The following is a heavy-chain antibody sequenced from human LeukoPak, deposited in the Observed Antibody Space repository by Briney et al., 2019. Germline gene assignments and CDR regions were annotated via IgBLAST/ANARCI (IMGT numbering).Heavy chain of an antibody. J-gene: IGHJ4*02. Sequence: PGGSLRLSCAASGFTFSSYAMSWVRQAPGKGLEWVSAISGSGGSTYYADSVKGRFTISRDNSKNTLYLLMNSLRAEDTAVYYCAKSPPPYDILTGYPPLWGQGTLVTVSS. CDR3: AKSPPPYDILTGYPPL. V-gene: IGHV3-23*01. CDR1: GFTFSSYA. D-gene: IGHD3-9*01. CDR2: ISGSGGST.